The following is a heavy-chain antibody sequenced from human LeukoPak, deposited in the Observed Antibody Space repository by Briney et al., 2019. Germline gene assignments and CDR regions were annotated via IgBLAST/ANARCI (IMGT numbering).Heavy chain of an antibody. CDR1: GFAFSKAW. V-gene: IGHV3-15*01. Sequence: GSLRLSCAASGFAFSKAWMSWVRQAPGKGLEWVGRIKSKADAGTTDYAAPVKGRFTISRDDSKNTLFLQMNTLKTEDTAMYYCTSDDPVNRSWGQGTLVTVSS. D-gene: IGHD2/OR15-2a*01. CDR3: TSDDPVNRS. J-gene: IGHJ4*02. CDR2: IKSKADAGTT.